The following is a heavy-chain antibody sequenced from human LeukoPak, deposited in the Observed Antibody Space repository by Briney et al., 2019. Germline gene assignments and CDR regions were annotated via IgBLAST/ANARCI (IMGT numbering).Heavy chain of an antibody. CDR3: ARDLGSSSWYRGDY. CDR1: GFTFNSYT. V-gene: IGHV3-21*01. Sequence: GGSLRLSCAASGFTFNSYTMHWVRQAPGKGLEWVSSISSTDSFIYYADSLKGRFTISRDNAKNSLYLQMNSLRVEDTAVYYCARDLGSSSWYRGDYWGQGTLVTVSS. J-gene: IGHJ4*02. D-gene: IGHD6-13*01. CDR2: ISSTDSFI.